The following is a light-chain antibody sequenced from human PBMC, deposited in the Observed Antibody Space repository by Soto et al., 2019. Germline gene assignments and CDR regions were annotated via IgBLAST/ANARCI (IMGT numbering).Light chain of an antibody. Sequence: EIVLTQSPGALSLSPGERATLSCRTSHDISSSYLPWYQQKRGQAPRLLMYGASTRATGIPDRFSGSGSGTDFTLTISRLEPEDFAVYYCQHYGGSVLTFGGGTKVEIK. CDR1: HDISSSY. CDR2: GAS. V-gene: IGKV3-20*01. CDR3: QHYGGSVLT. J-gene: IGKJ4*01.